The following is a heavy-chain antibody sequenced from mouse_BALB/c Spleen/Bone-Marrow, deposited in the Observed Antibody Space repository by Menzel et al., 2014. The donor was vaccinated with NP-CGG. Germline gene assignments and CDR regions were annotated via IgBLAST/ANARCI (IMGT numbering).Heavy chain of an antibody. V-gene: IGHV7-1*02. J-gene: IGHJ4*01. D-gene: IGHD1-1*01. CDR3: ARDYYYGAMDY. CDR1: GFTFSDFY. CDR2: SRNKANDYTT. Sequence: EVQLGASGGGLVQPGGSLRLSCATSGFTFSDFYMEWVRQPPGNRLEWIAASRNKANDYTTEYSASVKGRFIVSRDTSQSILYRQMNALRAEDSAIYYCARDYYYGAMDYWGQGTSVTVSS.